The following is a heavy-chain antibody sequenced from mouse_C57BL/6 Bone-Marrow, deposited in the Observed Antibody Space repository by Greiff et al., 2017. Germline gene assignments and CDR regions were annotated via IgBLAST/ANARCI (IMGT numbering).Heavy chain of an antibody. Sequence: QVQLQQSGAELVRPGASVTLSCKASGYTFTDYEMHWVKQTPVHGLEWIGAIDPETGGTAYNQKFKGKAILTADKSSSTAYMELRSLTSEDSAVYCCNTGYYYGRSLADYWGQGTTLTVSS. V-gene: IGHV1-15*01. J-gene: IGHJ2*01. CDR1: GYTFTDYE. D-gene: IGHD1-1*01. CDR2: IDPETGGT. CDR3: NTGYYYGRSLADY.